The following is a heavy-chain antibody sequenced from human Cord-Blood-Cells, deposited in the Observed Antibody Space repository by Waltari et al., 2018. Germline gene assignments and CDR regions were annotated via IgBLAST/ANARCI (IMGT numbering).Heavy chain of an antibody. CDR1: GGASRGYY. D-gene: IGHD6-6*01. CDR3: ARGRPYSSSPAFDY. Sequence: VQLQQWGAGLLKPSVTLSLTCPVYGGASRGYYWSWIPEPPGKGLEWIGEINHSGSTNYNPSLKSRVTISVYTSKNQFSLKLSSVTAADTAVYYCARGRPYSSSPAFDYWGQGTLVTVSS. CDR2: INHSGST. J-gene: IGHJ4*02. V-gene: IGHV4-34*01.